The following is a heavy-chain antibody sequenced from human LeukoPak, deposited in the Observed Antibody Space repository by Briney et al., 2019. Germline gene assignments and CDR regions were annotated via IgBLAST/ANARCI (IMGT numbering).Heavy chain of an antibody. V-gene: IGHV3-23*01. D-gene: IGHD6-13*01. Sequence: GGSLRLSCAASGFTFSSYAMSWVRQAPGKGLEWVSGISGSGGSTYYADSVKGRFTISRDNSKNTLYLQMNSLRAEDTAVYYCAKGNQYSSSLDYWGQGTLVTVSS. CDR2: ISGSGGST. CDR3: AKGNQYSSSLDY. J-gene: IGHJ4*02. CDR1: GFTFSSYA.